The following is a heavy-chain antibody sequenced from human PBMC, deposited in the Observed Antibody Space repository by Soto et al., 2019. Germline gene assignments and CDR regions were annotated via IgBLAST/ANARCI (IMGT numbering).Heavy chain of an antibody. D-gene: IGHD6-19*01. Sequence: QVQLVESGGGLVKPGGSLRLSCAASGFTFSDYYMSWIRQAPGKGLEWVSYISSSSSYTNYADSVKGRFTISRDNAKNSLYLQMNSLRAEDTAVYYCARGKQWLVLRDDGGQGTLVTVSS. CDR1: GFTFSDYY. J-gene: IGHJ4*02. V-gene: IGHV3-11*06. CDR3: ARGKQWLVLRDD. CDR2: ISSSSSYT.